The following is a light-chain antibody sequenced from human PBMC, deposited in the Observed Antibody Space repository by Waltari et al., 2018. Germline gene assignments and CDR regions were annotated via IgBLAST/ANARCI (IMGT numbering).Light chain of an antibody. CDR1: RNIRDH. V-gene: IGKV1-39*01. CDR2: DAS. Sequence: DVQVTQSPSSLSAIIGDRVTITCRASRNIRDHINWYKHRTGKAPKILIFDASSLNSGVPLRFSGSGSVTDFTLTISSLQREDFATYYCQQSFGTPLSCGGGTRVEFK. J-gene: IGKJ4*01. CDR3: QQSFGTPLS.